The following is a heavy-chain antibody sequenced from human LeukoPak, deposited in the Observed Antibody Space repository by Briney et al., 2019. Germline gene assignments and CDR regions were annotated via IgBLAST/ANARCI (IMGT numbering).Heavy chain of an antibody. D-gene: IGHD1-26*01. CDR3: AKAGLYTGSAL. J-gene: IGHJ4*02. V-gene: IGHV3-23*01. Sequence: GGSLRLSCAASGFTFSSYAMSWVRQAPGKGLEWVSAISGSGGSTYYADSVKVRFTISRDNSKNTLYLQMSSLRAEDTAVYYCAKAGLYTGSALWGQGTLVTVSS. CDR1: GFTFSSYA. CDR2: ISGSGGST.